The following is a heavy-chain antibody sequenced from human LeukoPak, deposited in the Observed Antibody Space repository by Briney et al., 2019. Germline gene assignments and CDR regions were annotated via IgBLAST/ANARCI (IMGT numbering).Heavy chain of an antibody. CDR1: GFTFSSYT. Sequence: GGSLTLSCAASGFTFSSYTMNWVRQAPGKGLEWVAGINWNGGSTAYADSVEGRFTIFRDNAKNSQYMQMNRQRVEDTALYYCARAQTYGDSRLLLDYWGQGTLVTVS. CDR3: ARAQTYGDSRLLLDY. D-gene: IGHD4-17*01. V-gene: IGHV3-20*04. CDR2: INWNGGST. J-gene: IGHJ4*02.